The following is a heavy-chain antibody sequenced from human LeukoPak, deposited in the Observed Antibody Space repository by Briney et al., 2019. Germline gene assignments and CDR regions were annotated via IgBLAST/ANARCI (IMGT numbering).Heavy chain of an antibody. CDR3: ARGRTALKTEYYYDSSGYHPIDY. D-gene: IGHD3-22*01. CDR1: GYTFTSYY. V-gene: IGHV1-46*01. J-gene: IGHJ4*02. Sequence: ASVKVSCKASGYTFTSYYMHWVRQAPGQGLEWMGIVNPSGGSTSYAQKFQGGVTMTRDMSTSTVYMELSSLRSEDTAVYYCARGRTALKTEYYYDSSGYHPIDYWGQGTLVTVSS. CDR2: VNPSGGST.